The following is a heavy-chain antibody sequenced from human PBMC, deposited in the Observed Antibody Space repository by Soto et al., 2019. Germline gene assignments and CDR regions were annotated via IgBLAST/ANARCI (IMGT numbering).Heavy chain of an antibody. CDR2: IIPISEIT. CDR3: ARGDYGDYHSYYYGMAV. D-gene: IGHD4-17*01. CDR1: GGSFNNDA. V-gene: IGHV1-69*17. Sequence: VQLVQSGGEVTKPGSSVKVSCKASGGSFNNDAINWVRQAPGQGLEWLGGIIPISEITEHAQKFHGRVILTADKSTGTAYMELSSLRLEDTALYYCARGDYGDYHSYYYGMAVWGQGTTVTVSS. J-gene: IGHJ6*02.